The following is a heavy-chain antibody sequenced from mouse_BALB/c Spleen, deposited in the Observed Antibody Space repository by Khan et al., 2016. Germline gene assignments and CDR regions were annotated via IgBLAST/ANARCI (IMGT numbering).Heavy chain of an antibody. CDR1: GYTFTNSG. CDR2: INTYTGEP. Sequence: QIQLVQSGPELKKPGETVKISCKASGYTFTNSGMNWVKQAPGKGLKWVGWINTYTGEPTYADDFKGRFAFSLEPSASNAYLQINNLKNEDMTTYFCARGAMVTTGWYFDVWGAGTTVTVSS. V-gene: IGHV9-1*02. J-gene: IGHJ1*01. CDR3: ARGAMVTTGWYFDV. D-gene: IGHD2-2*01.